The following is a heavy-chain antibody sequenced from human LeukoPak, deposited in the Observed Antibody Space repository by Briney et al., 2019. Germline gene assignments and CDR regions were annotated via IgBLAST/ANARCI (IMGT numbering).Heavy chain of an antibody. V-gene: IGHV4-59*08. D-gene: IGHD4-17*01. CDR1: GGSISGYY. CDR3: ARRNYGDYDHYFDY. J-gene: IGHJ4*02. CDR2: IYCSGST. Sequence: KPSETLSLTCTVSGGSISGYYWSWIRQPPGKGLEWIGCIYCSGSTNYNPSLKSRVTISGDTSRNQFSLRLSSVTAADTAVYFCARRNYGDYDHYFDYWGQGILVPVSS.